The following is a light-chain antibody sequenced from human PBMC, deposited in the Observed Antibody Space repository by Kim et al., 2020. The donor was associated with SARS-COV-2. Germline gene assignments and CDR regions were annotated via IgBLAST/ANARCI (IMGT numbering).Light chain of an antibody. CDR2: DDD. J-gene: IGLJ3*02. CDR3: GTWDVVLNAGV. CDR1: TTNVGDYY. Sequence: QSALTQPRSVSASPGQKVTISCSGTTTNVGDYYVFWYHQLPATAPKLLIYDDDNRRSGVPPGFSGSKSGTNATLGISGLLTGDEGDYYCGTWDVVLNAGVFGGGTKVTVL. V-gene: IGLV1-51*01.